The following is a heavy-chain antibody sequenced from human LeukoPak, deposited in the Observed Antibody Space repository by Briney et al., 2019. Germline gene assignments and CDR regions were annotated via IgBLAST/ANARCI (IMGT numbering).Heavy chain of an antibody. CDR2: MQYDGSIK. J-gene: IGHJ3*02. V-gene: IGHV3-30*19. Sequence: GGSLRLSCAASGFTFSSYDMHWVRQAPGKGLEWVAFMQYDGSIKYYADSVKGRFTISRDNSKNTLYLQMDSLRADDTAVYYCARTVYSSSWYGSAFDIWGQGTMVTVSS. CDR3: ARTVYSSSWYGSAFDI. CDR1: GFTFSSYD. D-gene: IGHD6-13*01.